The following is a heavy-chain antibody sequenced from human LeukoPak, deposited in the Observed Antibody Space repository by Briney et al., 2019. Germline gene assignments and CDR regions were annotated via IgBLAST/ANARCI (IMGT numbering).Heavy chain of an antibody. CDR1: GFIFSSFD. V-gene: IGHV3-30*02. CDR2: IRYDGTTK. J-gene: IGHJ3*01. CDR3: AKSATSHTIFDV. Sequence: QAGGSLRLSCAASGFIFSSFDMHWLRQAPGKGLEWVAFIRYDGTTKNYADSVKGRFAISRDNSKNTLYLQRNSLRAEDTAVYYCAKSATSHTIFDVWGQGTMVTVSS. D-gene: IGHD3-3*01.